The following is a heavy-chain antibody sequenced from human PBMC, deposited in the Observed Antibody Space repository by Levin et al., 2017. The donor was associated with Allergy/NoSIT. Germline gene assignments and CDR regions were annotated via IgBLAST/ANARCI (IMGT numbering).Heavy chain of an antibody. Sequence: PGESLKISCKASGYTFTSYYMHWVRQAPGQGLEWMGIINPSGGSTSYAQKFQGRVTMTRDTSTSTVYMELSSLRSEDTAVYYCARDAPSRYSTDKRNMVQGEDAFDIWGQGTMVTVSS. CDR2: INPSGGST. CDR3: ARDAPSRYSTDKRNMVQGEDAFDI. J-gene: IGHJ3*02. CDR1: GYTFTSYY. D-gene: IGHD3-10*01. V-gene: IGHV1-46*01.